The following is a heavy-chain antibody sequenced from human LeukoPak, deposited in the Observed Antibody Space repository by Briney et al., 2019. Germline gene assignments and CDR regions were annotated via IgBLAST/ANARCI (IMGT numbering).Heavy chain of an antibody. D-gene: IGHD6-19*01. CDR1: GYTFTSYD. V-gene: IGHV1-8*01. CDR3: ARGWDSSGWYGFHWFDP. J-gene: IGHJ5*02. CDR2: MNPNSGNT. Sequence: ASVKVSCKASGYTFTSYDINWVRQATGQGLEWMGWMNPNSGNTGYPQKFQGRVTMTRNTSISTAYMELSSLRSEDTAVYYCARGWDSSGWYGFHWFDPWGQGTLVTVSS.